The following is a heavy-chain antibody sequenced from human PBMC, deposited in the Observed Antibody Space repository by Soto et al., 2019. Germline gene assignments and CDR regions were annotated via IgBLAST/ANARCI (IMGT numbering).Heavy chain of an antibody. CDR3: AKVPSRLWFGESNFDY. CDR2: ISGSGGST. V-gene: IGHV3-23*01. D-gene: IGHD3-10*01. J-gene: IGHJ4*02. Sequence: GGSLRLSWAASGFTFSSYAMSWVRQAPGKGLEWVSAISGSGGSTYYADSVKGRFTISRDNSKNTLYLQMNSLRAEDTAVYYCAKVPSRLWFGESNFDYWGQGTLVTVSS. CDR1: GFTFSSYA.